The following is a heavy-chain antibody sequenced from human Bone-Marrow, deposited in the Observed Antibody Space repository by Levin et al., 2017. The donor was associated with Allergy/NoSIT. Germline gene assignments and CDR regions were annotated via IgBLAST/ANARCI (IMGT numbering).Heavy chain of an antibody. CDR2: VHPGNSDT. Sequence: GESLKISCLASGYNFADHWIGWVRQMPGKGLEWMGIVHPGNSDTKYNPSFQGQVTISADRSISTAYLQWSSLKASDTAMYYCWRHLYSYGGIGGDYSGQGTLVTVSS. J-gene: IGHJ4*02. CDR3: WRHLYSYGGIGGDY. CDR1: GYNFADHW. V-gene: IGHV5-51*01. D-gene: IGHD4-23*01.